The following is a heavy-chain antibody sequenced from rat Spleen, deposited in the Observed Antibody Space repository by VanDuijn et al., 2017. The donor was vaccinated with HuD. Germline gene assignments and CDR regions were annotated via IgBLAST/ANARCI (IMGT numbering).Heavy chain of an antibody. CDR3: ARRHYGYTDYFDY. CDR1: GFTFSDYY. Sequence: EVQLVESGGGLVQPGRSLKLSCAASGFTFSDYYMAWVRQAPTKGLEWVATLSYGDTSGHSGTYYRDSVRGRFTISRDDAKSTLSLQMDSLRSEDTATYYCARRHYGYTDYFDYWGQGVMVTVSS. D-gene: IGHD1-9*01. CDR2: LSYGDTSGHSGT. J-gene: IGHJ2*01. V-gene: IGHV5-29*01.